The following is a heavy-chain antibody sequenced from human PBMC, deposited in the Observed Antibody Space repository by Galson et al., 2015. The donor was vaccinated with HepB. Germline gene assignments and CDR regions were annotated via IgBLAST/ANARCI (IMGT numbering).Heavy chain of an antibody. V-gene: IGHV3-11*01. CDR1: GFTFSDYY. CDR3: ARAALGWFDP. CDR2: ISGSGTTI. J-gene: IGHJ5*02. D-gene: IGHD6-25*01. Sequence: SLRLSCAASGFTFSDYYMTWIRQAPGKGLEWVSSISGSGTTIYYAYSVKGQFTISRDNAKNSLYLQMSSLRAEDTAVYYCARAALGWFDPWGQGTLVTVSS.